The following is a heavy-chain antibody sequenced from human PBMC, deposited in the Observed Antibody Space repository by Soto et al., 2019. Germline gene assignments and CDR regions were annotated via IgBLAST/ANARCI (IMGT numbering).Heavy chain of an antibody. CDR3: SKWSGYDDL. D-gene: IGHD5-12*01. V-gene: IGHV3-23*01. CDR2: ISVTPGIT. J-gene: IGHJ4*02. CDR1: GFTMSTYS. Sequence: EMQLLESGGGLVQPGGSLRLSCAASGFTMSTYSVTWVRQAPGKGLEWVSGISVTPGITFYADSVKGRFTISRDSSNNAVYLQMNSLRAEDTAMYFCSKWSGYDDLWGQGTLVTVSS.